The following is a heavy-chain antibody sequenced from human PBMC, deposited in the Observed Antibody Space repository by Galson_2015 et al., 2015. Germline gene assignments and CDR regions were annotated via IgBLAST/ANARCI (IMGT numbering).Heavy chain of an antibody. Sequence: ETLSLTCTVSGDSISGYYCSWIRQPPGKGLEWIGYMFYSGGTNYNPSLKSRVTISVDTSKNQFSLKLTSVTAADTAVYYCARDPSAAAGWLDPWGQGTLVTVSS. J-gene: IGHJ5*02. D-gene: IGHD6-13*01. CDR2: MFYSGGT. V-gene: IGHV4-59*01. CDR3: ARDPSAAAGWLDP. CDR1: GDSISGYY.